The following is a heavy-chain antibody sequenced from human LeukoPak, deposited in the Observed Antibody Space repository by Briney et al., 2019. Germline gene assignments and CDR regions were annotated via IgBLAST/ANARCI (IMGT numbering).Heavy chain of an antibody. CDR2: INSGSTIK. D-gene: IGHD2-15*01. Sequence: PGGSLRLSCAASGVTFRTYAMSWVRQAPGKGLEWVSYINSGSTIKYYADSVKGRFTISRDNAQNSLYLQMNSLRAEDTAVYYCARDASDLGSGDYWGQGTLVTVSS. CDR3: ARDASDLGSGDY. J-gene: IGHJ4*02. CDR1: GVTFRTYA. V-gene: IGHV3-48*01.